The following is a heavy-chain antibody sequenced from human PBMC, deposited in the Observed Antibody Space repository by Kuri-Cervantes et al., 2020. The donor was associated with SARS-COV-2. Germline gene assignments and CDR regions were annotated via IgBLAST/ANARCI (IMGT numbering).Heavy chain of an antibody. J-gene: IGHJ4*02. CDR1: GFTFSSYN. D-gene: IGHD6-6*01. V-gene: IGHV3-21*01. CDR2: ISSSRNYI. Sequence: GESLKISCAASGFTFSSYNMNWVRQAPGKGLEWVSSISSSRNYIYYADSVRGRFTISRDNAKNSLYLQMNSLRAEDTAVYYCARQGEADIAAPLRWFDYWGQGTLVTVSS. CDR3: ARQGEADIAAPLRWFDY.